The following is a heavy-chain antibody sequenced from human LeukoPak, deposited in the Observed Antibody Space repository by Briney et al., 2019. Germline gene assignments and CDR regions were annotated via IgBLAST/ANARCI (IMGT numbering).Heavy chain of an antibody. V-gene: IGHV3-30-3*01. CDR1: GFTFSSYA. D-gene: IGHD4-11*01. J-gene: IGHJ4*02. CDR2: ISYDGSNK. CDR3: PSGSYSNYDFDY. Sequence: GRSLRLSCAASGFTFSSYAMHWVRQAPGKGLEWVAVISYDGSNKYYADSVKGRFTISRDNSKNTLYLQMNSLRAEDTAVYYCPSGSYSNYDFDYWGQGTLVTVSS.